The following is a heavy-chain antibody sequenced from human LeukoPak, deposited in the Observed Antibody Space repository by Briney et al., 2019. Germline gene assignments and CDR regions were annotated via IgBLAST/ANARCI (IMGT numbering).Heavy chain of an antibody. D-gene: IGHD3-22*01. CDR2: MNPNRGNT. Sequence: ASVKVSCKASGYTFTSYDINWVRQATGQGLEWMGWMNPNRGNTGYAQKFQGRVTMTRNTSISTAYMELSSLRSEDTAVYYCARFSSGFKPKDFDPWGQGTLVTVSS. J-gene: IGHJ5*02. CDR3: ARFSSGFKPKDFDP. V-gene: IGHV1-8*01. CDR1: GYTFTSYD.